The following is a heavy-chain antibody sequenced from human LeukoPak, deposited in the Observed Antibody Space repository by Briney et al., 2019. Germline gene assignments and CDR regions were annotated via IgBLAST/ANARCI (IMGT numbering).Heavy chain of an antibody. J-gene: IGHJ4*02. D-gene: IGHD3-10*01. Sequence: PGGSLRLSCAASGFNFSRNGMHWVRHGPGTGLEWVAFIRYDGSKKFYGDSVRGRFTISRDNSKNTLYLQMISLRDEDTAVYSCARDFDDVNGDYYYIPDYWGQGMLVTVSS. CDR1: GFNFSRNG. V-gene: IGHV3-30*02. CDR3: ARDFDDVNGDYYYIPDY. CDR2: IRYDGSKK.